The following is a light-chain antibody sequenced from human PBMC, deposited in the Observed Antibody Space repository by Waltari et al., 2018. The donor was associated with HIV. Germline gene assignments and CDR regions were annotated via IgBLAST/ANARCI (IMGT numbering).Light chain of an antibody. CDR3: KQYNTYWT. CDR2: KAS. V-gene: IGKV1-5*03. J-gene: IGKJ1*01. CDR1: QRISRW. Sequence: DIQMTQSPSTLSASVGDSVTITFRASQRISRWLDWYQQKPGKAPQLLIYKASTLPSGVPSRFRGTGSGTEFTLTISSLQPDDFATYYCKQYNTYWTFGQGTKVEIK.